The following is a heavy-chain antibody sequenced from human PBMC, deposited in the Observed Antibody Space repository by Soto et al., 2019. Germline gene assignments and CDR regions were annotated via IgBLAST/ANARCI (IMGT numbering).Heavy chain of an antibody. Sequence: QVQLVESGGGVVQPGRSLRLSCAASGFTFSSYGMHWVRQAPGKGLEWVAVIWYDGGNKYYADSVKGRFTISRDNSKNTLYLQMNSLRAEDTAVYYCARGADGYWYFDLWGRGTLVTVSS. CDR1: GFTFSSYG. CDR2: IWYDGGNK. D-gene: IGHD6-19*01. CDR3: ARGADGYWYFDL. V-gene: IGHV3-33*01. J-gene: IGHJ2*01.